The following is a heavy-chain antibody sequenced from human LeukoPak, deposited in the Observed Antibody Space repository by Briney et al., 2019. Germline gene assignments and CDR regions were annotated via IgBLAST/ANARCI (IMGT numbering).Heavy chain of an antibody. D-gene: IGHD3-22*01. CDR1: GDTLITYY. CDR3: ARDLWNFYDDSGYNRDFDS. V-gene: IGHV1-46*01. J-gene: IGHJ5*01. CDR2: FNPSDGTT. Sequence: ASVKVSCKAPGDTLITYYMHWVRQAPGQGLEWMGIFNPSDGTTGYAQKFQGRITVTTDTSTSTVYMELRNLRSDDTAVYYCARDLWNFYDDSGYNRDFDSWGQGTLVTVSS.